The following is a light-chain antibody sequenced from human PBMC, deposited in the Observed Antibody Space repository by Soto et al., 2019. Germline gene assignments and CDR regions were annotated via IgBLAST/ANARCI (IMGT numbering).Light chain of an antibody. V-gene: IGLV2-14*01. CDR1: RSGIGDSNC. CDR3: ASARSRTMLV. J-gene: IGLJ1*01. CDR2: EAN. Sequence: QSVLTNPASVSGSPGQSVTFFCQGPRSGIGDSNCISWYQHSPCIAPRLLTYEANHRPSGVSKPRPGSKAGNTGALSLSGIRDCVDVHDCCASARSRTMLVFGSGTKVTVL.